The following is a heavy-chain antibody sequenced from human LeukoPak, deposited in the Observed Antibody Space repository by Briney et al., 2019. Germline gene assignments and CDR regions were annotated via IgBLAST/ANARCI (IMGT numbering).Heavy chain of an antibody. D-gene: IGHD2-2*01. CDR2: ISSSGGTI. Sequence: PGGSLRLSCAASGFTFSNAWMSWVRQAPGKGLEWVSYISSSGGTIYYADSVKGRFTISRDNAKNSLYLQMNSLRAEDTAVYYCARDLSYCTITSCSYYYYGMDVWGQGTTVTVSS. CDR3: ARDLSYCTITSCSYYYYGMDV. J-gene: IGHJ6*02. CDR1: GFTFSNAW. V-gene: IGHV3-48*03.